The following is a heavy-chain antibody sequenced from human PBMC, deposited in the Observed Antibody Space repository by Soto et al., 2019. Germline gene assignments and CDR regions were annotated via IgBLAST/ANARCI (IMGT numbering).Heavy chain of an antibody. Sequence: GESLKISCKGSGYSFTSYWIGWVRQMPGKGLEWMGIIYPGDPDTRYSPSFQGQVTISADKSISTAYLQWSSLKASDTAMYYCARLRYSSSSDNWFDPWGQGTLVTVSS. D-gene: IGHD6-6*01. CDR2: IYPGDPDT. CDR3: ARLRYSSSSDNWFDP. J-gene: IGHJ5*02. CDR1: GYSFTSYW. V-gene: IGHV5-51*01.